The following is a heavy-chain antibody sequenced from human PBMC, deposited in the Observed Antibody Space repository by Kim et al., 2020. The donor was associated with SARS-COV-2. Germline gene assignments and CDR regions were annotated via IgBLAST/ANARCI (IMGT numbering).Heavy chain of an antibody. V-gene: IGHV3-7*01. CDR3: ARDPRIVAGGHYYYYGMDV. D-gene: IGHD6-13*01. J-gene: IGHJ6*02. CDR2: IKQDGSEK. CDR1: GFTFSTYS. Sequence: GGSLRLSCAASGFTFSTYSMSWVRQAPGKGLEWVANIKQDGSEKYYVDSVKGRFTISRDNAKNSLYLQMNSLRAEDTAAYYCARDPRIVAGGHYYYYGMDVWGQGTTVTVSS.